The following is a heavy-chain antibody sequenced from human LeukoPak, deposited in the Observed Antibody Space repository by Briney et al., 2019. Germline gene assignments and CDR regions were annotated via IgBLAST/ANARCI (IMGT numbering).Heavy chain of an antibody. CDR3: ARPLGSGWFGPFDS. D-gene: IGHD6-19*01. CDR2: VSGSGTNS. V-gene: IGHV3-23*01. CDR1: GFTFSEFA. J-gene: IGHJ4*02. Sequence: GGTLRLSCSASGFTFSEFAVNWVSQDPGKAQQWVSAVSGSGTNSYYADPVNGRFTISRDNAKNTLNLQINSLRAEDTSVYYCARPLGSGWFGPFDSWGQGTLVTVSS.